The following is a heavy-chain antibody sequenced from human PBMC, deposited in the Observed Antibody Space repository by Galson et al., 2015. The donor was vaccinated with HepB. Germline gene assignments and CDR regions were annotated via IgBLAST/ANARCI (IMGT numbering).Heavy chain of an antibody. J-gene: IGHJ5*02. Sequence: SVKVSCKASGYTFTGYYMHWVRQAPGQGLEWMGWINPNSGGTNYSQKFQGWVTMTRDTSASTAYMELSSLRSDDTAEYYCARERGIAPRQEHPSQLFDWPLPGYSWFDPWGQGTLVTVSS. CDR2: INPNSGGT. V-gene: IGHV1-2*04. CDR1: GYTFTGYY. CDR3: ARERGIAPRQEHPSQLFDWPLPGYSWFDP. D-gene: IGHD6-6*01.